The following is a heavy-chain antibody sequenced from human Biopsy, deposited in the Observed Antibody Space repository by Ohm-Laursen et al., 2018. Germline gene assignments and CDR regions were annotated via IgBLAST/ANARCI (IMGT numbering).Heavy chain of an antibody. CDR1: GFSFSSYS. CDR3: VRGWWNRSSLFLDH. CDR2: TDTTSGTK. D-gene: IGHD1/OR15-1a*01. V-gene: IGHV3-48*01. J-gene: IGHJ4*02. Sequence: SLRLSCAAPGFSFSSYSMNWARQAPGKGLEWVSYTDTTSGTKFYADSVKGRFTISRDNAKNSLYLQMTGLRAEDTAVYFCVRGWWNRSSLFLDHWGQGSLVTVSS.